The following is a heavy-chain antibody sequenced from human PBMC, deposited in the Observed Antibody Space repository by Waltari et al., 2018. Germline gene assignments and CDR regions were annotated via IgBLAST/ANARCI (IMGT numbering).Heavy chain of an antibody. Sequence: QVQLQQWGAGLLNPSEPLSLTCAVYGASFSGYYWSWLRKPPGRGLEWIGEINHSGSTNYNPSLKSRVTISVDTSKNQVSLKLSSVTAADTAVYYCATMRGVSGSYYYYYYMDVWGKGTTVTISS. J-gene: IGHJ6*03. CDR2: INHSGST. D-gene: IGHD3-10*01. V-gene: IGHV4-34*01. CDR3: ATMRGVSGSYYYYYYMDV. CDR1: GASFSGYY.